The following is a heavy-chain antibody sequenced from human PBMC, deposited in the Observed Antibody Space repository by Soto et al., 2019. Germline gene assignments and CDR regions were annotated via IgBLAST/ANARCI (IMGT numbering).Heavy chain of an antibody. CDR1: GFTFSSYG. J-gene: IGHJ6*03. CDR3: ARDAYDFWSGYYDYYYMDV. CDR2: IWYDGSNK. V-gene: IGHV3-33*01. Sequence: GGSLRLSCAASGFTFSSYGMHWVRQAPGKGLEWVAVIWYDGSNKYYADSVKGRFTISRDNSKNTLYLQINSLRAEDTAVYYCARDAYDFWSGYYDYYYMDVWGKGTTVTVSS. D-gene: IGHD3-3*01.